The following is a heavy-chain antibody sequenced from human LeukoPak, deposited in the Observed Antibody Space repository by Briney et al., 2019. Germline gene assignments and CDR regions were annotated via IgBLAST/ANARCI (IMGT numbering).Heavy chain of an antibody. CDR1: GFTFSSYA. D-gene: IGHD2-21*02. CDR3: ARDRLEAVTDDDYFDF. Sequence: GGSLRLSCAASGFTFSSYAMHWVRQAPGKGLEWVAVISYDGSNKYYADSVKGRFTISRDNSKNTLYLQMNSLRAEDTAVYYCARDRLEAVTDDDYFDFWGQGTLVTVSS. J-gene: IGHJ4*02. V-gene: IGHV3-30-3*01. CDR2: ISYDGSNK.